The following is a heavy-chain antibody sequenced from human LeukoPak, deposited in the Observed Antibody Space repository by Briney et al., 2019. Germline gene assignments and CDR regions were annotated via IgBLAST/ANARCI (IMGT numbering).Heavy chain of an antibody. J-gene: IGHJ4*02. CDR3: AREGAYDSSGSYYFDY. CDR1: GGSIGSYY. Sequence: SETLSLTCTVSGGSIGSYYWSWIRQPPGKGLEWIGYIYYSGSTNYNPSLKSRVTISVDTSKNQFSLKLSSVTAADTAVYYCAREGAYDSSGSYYFDYWGQGTLVTVSS. D-gene: IGHD3-22*01. V-gene: IGHV4-59*01. CDR2: IYYSGST.